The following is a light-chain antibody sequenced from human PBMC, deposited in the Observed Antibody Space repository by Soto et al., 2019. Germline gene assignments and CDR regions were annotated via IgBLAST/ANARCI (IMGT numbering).Light chain of an antibody. CDR2: DAS. J-gene: IGKJ4*01. V-gene: IGKV3-11*01. Sequence: IGLTKSPATLSLSPGERATLGCRASQSVSSYLAWYQHKPGQAPRLLIYDASNRATGIPARFSGSGSATDFTLTISSLEPEDFAVYYCQQRRYWPLTFGGGTKVDI. CDR1: QSVSSY. CDR3: QQRRYWPLT.